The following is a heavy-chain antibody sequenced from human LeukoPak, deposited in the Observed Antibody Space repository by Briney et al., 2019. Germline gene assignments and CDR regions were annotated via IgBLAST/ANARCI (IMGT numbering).Heavy chain of an antibody. J-gene: IGHJ4*02. V-gene: IGHV4-34*01. CDR2: INHSGST. Sequence: SETLSLTCAVYGGSFSGYYWSWIRQPPGKGLEWIGEINHSGSTNYNPSLKSRVTISVDTSKNQFSLKLSSVTAADTAVYYCARNGGSYSFDYWGQGTLVTVYS. CDR1: GGSFSGYY. D-gene: IGHD1-26*01. CDR3: ARNGGSYSFDY.